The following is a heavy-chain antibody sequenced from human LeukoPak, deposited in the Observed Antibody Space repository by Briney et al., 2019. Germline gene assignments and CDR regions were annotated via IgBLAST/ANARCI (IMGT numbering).Heavy chain of an antibody. CDR2: FNAGNGNT. V-gene: IGHV1-3*01. Sequence: ASVKVSCKASGYTFTSYAMHWVRQAPGQRLEWMGWFNAGNGNTKYSQKFQGRVTITADESTSTAYMELSSLRSEDTAVYYCARESQRITMVRGVIITPPDAFDIWGQGTMVTVSS. J-gene: IGHJ3*02. D-gene: IGHD3-10*01. CDR3: ARESQRITMVRGVIITPPDAFDI. CDR1: GYTFTSYA.